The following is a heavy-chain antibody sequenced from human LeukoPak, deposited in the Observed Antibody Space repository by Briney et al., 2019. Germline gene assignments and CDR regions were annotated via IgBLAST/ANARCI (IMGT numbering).Heavy chain of an antibody. J-gene: IGHJ6*02. CDR1: GFSFRSFA. V-gene: IGHV3-23*01. CDR3: ARTIAQYTNTWLYYYYGLDV. D-gene: IGHD6-13*01. CDR2: ISGGGEDT. Sequence: GGSLRLSCTASGFSFRSFAMSWVRQAPGQGLEWVSSISGGGEDTYYADSVKGRFTISRDNSETTLYLQMNSLGADDTALYYCARTIAQYTNTWLYYYYGLDVWGQGTTVTVSS.